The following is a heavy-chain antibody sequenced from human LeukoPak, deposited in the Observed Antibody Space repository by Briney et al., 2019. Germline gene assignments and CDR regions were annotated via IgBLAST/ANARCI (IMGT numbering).Heavy chain of an antibody. J-gene: IGHJ5*02. D-gene: IGHD6-13*01. V-gene: IGHV4-4*07. Sequence: SETLSLTCTVSGGSISSFYWNWIRQPAGKGLEWIGRMFASGSTIYNPSLTSRVTMSVDASKNHIYLSLSSVTAADTAVYYCARGFQHSSSWYGGFDPWGQGILVTVSS. CDR3: ARGFQHSSSWYGGFDP. CDR2: MFASGST. CDR1: GGSISSFY.